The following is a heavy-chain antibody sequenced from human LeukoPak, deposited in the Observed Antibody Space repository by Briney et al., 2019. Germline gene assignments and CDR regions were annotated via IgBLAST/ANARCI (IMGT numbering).Heavy chain of an antibody. D-gene: IGHD6-19*01. J-gene: IGHJ4*02. Sequence: GGSLRLSCAASGFTFDDYAMHWVRQAPGKGLEWVSLISWDGGSTYYADSVKGRFTISRDNSKNSLYLQVNSLRAEDTALYYCAKDKGDIAVAGIDYWGQGTLVTVSS. CDR1: GFTFDDYA. CDR3: AKDKGDIAVAGIDY. CDR2: ISWDGGST. V-gene: IGHV3-43D*03.